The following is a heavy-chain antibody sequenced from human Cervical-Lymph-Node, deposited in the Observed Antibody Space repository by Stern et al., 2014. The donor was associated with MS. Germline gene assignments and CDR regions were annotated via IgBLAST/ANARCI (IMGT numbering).Heavy chain of an antibody. Sequence: EVQLVESGGGLEQPGGSLRLSCAASGFTFTYYSMNWVRQAPGKGLEWVAYISHNSGNIYYADSVKGRFTISRDNGQKSLYMQMNSLRAGDTAVYYCARIVGRSDLDFWGRGTLVTVSS. CDR3: ARIVGRSDLDF. D-gene: IGHD1-26*01. V-gene: IGHV3-48*01. J-gene: IGHJ4*02. CDR2: ISHNSGNI. CDR1: GFTFTYYS.